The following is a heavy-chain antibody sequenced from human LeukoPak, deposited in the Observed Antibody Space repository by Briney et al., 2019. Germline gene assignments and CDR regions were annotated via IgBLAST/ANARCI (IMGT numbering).Heavy chain of an antibody. CDR3: AKDVGYCGGDCYSGFDY. CDR2: INSDGST. Sequence: GASLRLSCAASGFTFRSYAMSWVRQAPGKGLEWVSAINSDGSTYYPDSVKGRFTMSRDNSKNMVHLQMNSVRAEDTAVYYCAKDVGYCGGDCYSGFDYWGQGTLVTVSS. CDR1: GFTFRSYA. D-gene: IGHD2-21*02. V-gene: IGHV3-23*01. J-gene: IGHJ4*02.